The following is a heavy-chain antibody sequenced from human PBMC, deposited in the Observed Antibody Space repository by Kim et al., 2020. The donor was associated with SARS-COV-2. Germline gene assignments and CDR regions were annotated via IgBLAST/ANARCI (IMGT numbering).Heavy chain of an antibody. CDR3: ARGGIAAAGIPYYYGMDV. CDR1: GFTFSSYD. D-gene: IGHD6-13*01. V-gene: IGHV3-13*04. CDR2: IGTAGDT. Sequence: GGSLRLSCAASGFTFSSYDMHWVRQATGKGLEWVSAIGTAGDTYYPGSVKGRFTISRENAKNSLYLQMNSLRAGDTAVYYCARGGIAAAGIPYYYGMDVCGQGTTVTVSS. J-gene: IGHJ6*02.